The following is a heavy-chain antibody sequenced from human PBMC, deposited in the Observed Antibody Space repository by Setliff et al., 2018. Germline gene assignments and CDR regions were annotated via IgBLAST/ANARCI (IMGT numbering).Heavy chain of an antibody. CDR1: GYIFTYYA. CDR2: INAGNGNT. Sequence: ASVKVSCKASGYIFTYYAIHWVRQAPGQRLEWMGWINAGNGNTKYSQKFQGRVTITRDTSASTAYMELSSLRSEDTAVYYCAGTYYNFWSALDYYYYGMDVWGQGTTVTVSS. D-gene: IGHD3-3*01. CDR3: AGTYYNFWSALDYYYYGMDV. J-gene: IGHJ6*02. V-gene: IGHV1-3*01.